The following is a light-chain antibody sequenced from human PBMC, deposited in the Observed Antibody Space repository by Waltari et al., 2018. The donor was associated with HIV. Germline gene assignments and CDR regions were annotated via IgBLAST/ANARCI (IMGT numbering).Light chain of an antibody. Sequence: DIQMTQSPSSLSASVGDRVNITCQASHYISKYLTWYQHRPGKAPTLLIYETSDLQAGVSSRFSGSGSGTHFTLTVNNVQPEDFGTYFCQQYDSSPYTFGQGTKL. CDR3: QQYDSSPYT. CDR1: HYISKY. CDR2: ETS. J-gene: IGKJ2*01. V-gene: IGKV1-33*01.